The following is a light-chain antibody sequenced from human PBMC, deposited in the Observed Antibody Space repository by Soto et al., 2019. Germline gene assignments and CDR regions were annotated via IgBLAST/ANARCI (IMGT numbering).Light chain of an antibody. J-gene: IGLJ2*01. CDR3: CSFAGNYVV. V-gene: IGLV2-11*01. CDR2: DVT. Sequence: QSALTQPRSVSGSPGQSVTISCTGTSSDVGGYTYVSWYQQYPGKAPKRMIYDVTKRPSGVPDRFSGSKSGNTASLTISGLQTEDEADYFCCSFAGNYVVFGGGTKLTVL. CDR1: SSDVGGYTY.